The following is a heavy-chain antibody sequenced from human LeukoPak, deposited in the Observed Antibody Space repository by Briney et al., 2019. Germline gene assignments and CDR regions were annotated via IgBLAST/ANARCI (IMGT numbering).Heavy chain of an antibody. J-gene: IGHJ6*03. Sequence: PGGSLRLSCAASGFTFSNAWMSWVRQAPGKGLEWVGRIKSKADGGTTDYAAPVKGRFTISRDDSKNTLYLQMNSLKTEDTAVYYCTTEVIIAELLWRSYYYYMDVWGKGTTVTISS. CDR1: GFTFSNAW. CDR3: TTEVIIAELLWRSYYYYMDV. V-gene: IGHV3-15*01. CDR2: IKSKADGGTT. D-gene: IGHD3-10*01.